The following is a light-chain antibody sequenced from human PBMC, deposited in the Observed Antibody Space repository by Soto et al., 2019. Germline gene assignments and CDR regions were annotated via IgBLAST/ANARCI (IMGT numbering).Light chain of an antibody. CDR1: QGVRSY. Sequence: EIVMTQSPVTLSVSPGERATLSCRASQGVRSYLAWYQQKAGQTPRLLIYGASTRATDIPARFSGSGSGTEFTLTISSLQSEDFAVYYCQQYDDWPLTFGGGTKVEIK. CDR3: QQYDDWPLT. V-gene: IGKV3-15*01. CDR2: GAS. J-gene: IGKJ4*01.